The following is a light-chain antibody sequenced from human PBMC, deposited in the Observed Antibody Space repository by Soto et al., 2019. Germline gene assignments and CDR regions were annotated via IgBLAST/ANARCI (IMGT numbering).Light chain of an antibody. CDR2: SAS. CDR3: QHANSYTST. V-gene: IGKV1D-12*01. CDR1: QDIITY. Sequence: DIQMTQSPSSVAASVGARVTITCRASQDIITYLSWYQQKPGKAPRLLIHSASSVESGVPSRFSGSGSGTDFSITISSLEHEDVATYFCQHANSYTSTFGQGTKMEI. J-gene: IGKJ2*01.